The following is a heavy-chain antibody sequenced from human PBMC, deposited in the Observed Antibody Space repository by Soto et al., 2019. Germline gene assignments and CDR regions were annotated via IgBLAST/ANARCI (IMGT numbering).Heavy chain of an antibody. CDR2: IYYSGST. CDR1: GGSISSYY. J-gene: IGHJ4*02. D-gene: IGHD4-17*01. V-gene: IGHV4-59*08. Sequence: SETLSLTCTVSGGSISSYYWRWIRQPPGKGLEWIGYIYYSGSTNYNPSLKSRVTISVDTSKNQFSLKLSSVTAADTAVYYCARLPGDYGDYPDYWGQGTLVTVSS. CDR3: ARLPGDYGDYPDY.